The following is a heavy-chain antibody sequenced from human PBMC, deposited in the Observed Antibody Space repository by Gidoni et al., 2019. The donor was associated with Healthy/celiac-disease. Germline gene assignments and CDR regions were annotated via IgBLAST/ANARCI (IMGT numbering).Heavy chain of an antibody. V-gene: IGHV2-5*02. J-gene: IGHJ4*02. CDR3: AHREMGTFDY. CDR2: VFWDDDK. Sequence: QVTLKESGPALVKPTQTLTLTCTFSGFPFTTSGVGVGWIRQPPGKALEWLALVFWDDDKLYSPSLKNRLTITKDTSKNQVVLTMTNMDPMDTATYYCAHREMGTFDYWGQGTLITVSS. CDR1: GFPFTTSGVG. D-gene: IGHD1-1*01.